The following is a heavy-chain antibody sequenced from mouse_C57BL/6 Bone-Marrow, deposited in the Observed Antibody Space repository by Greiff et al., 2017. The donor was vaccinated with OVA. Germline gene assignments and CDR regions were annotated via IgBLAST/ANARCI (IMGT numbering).Heavy chain of an antibody. Sequence: QVQLQQPGAELVRPGTSVKLSCKASGYTFTSYWMHWVKQRPGQGLEWIGVIDPSDSYTNYNQKFKGKATLTVDTSSSTAYMQLSSLTSEDSAVYYCARRELSTPVATRSYFDYWGQGTTLTVSS. CDR3: ARRELSTPVATRSYFDY. J-gene: IGHJ2*01. CDR2: IDPSDSYT. V-gene: IGHV1-59*01. CDR1: GYTFTSYW. D-gene: IGHD1-1*01.